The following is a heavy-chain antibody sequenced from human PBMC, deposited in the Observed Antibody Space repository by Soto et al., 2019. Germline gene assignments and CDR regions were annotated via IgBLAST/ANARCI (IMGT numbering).Heavy chain of an antibody. CDR1: GFTFSSYA. J-gene: IGHJ5*02. D-gene: IGHD5-18*01. CDR3: AKDPSRGYSYGYWFDP. Sequence: GGSLRLSCAASGFTFSSYAMSWVRQAPGKGLEWISYITSDSSTRHYADSVKGRFTISRDNSKNTLYLQMNSLRAEDTAVYYCAKDPSRGYSYGYWFDPWGQGTLVTVSS. CDR2: ITSDSSTR. V-gene: IGHV3-23*03.